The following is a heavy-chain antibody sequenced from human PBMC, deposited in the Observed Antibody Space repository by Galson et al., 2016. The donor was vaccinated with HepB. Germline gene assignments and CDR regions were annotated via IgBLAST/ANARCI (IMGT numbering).Heavy chain of an antibody. Sequence: SLRLSCAASGLTFSSYSMNWVRQAPGKGLEWVSYISSSSRTIFYEDSLKGRFTISSDNAKKSLYLQMNSLRDEDTAVYYCARDRLLEWLLYPRPYFFDYWGQGTLFTVSS. D-gene: IGHD3-3*01. J-gene: IGHJ4*02. CDR1: GLTFSSYS. V-gene: IGHV3-48*02. CDR3: ARDRLLEWLLYPRPYFFDY. CDR2: ISSSSRTI.